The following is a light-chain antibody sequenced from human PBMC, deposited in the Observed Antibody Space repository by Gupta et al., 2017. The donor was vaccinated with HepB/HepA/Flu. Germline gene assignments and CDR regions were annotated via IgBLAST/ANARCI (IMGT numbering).Light chain of an antibody. CDR2: NRS. CDR1: QTINSH. V-gene: IGKV3-15*01. CDR3: QQENLWPWT. Sequence: EIVMTQSPATLSVSPGERATLSCRASQTINSHVAWYQQKPGQAPRLLIYNRSTRGTAIPARFSGSGSGTEFTLTISSLQSEDFVVYYCQQENLWPWTFGQGTKVEIK. J-gene: IGKJ1*01.